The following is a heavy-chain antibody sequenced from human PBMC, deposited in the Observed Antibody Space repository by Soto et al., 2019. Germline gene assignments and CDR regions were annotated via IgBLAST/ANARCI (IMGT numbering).Heavy chain of an antibody. CDR3: ARVHEYSSSSDTIYFDY. J-gene: IGHJ4*02. D-gene: IGHD6-6*01. CDR2: IIPILGIA. Sequence: QVQLVQSGAEVKKPGSSVKVSCKASGGTFSSYTISWVRQAPGQGLEWMGRIIPILGIANYAQKIQGRVTITADKSTSTAYMELSSLRSEDTAVYYCARVHEYSSSSDTIYFDYWGQGTLVTVSS. CDR1: GGTFSSYT. V-gene: IGHV1-69*02.